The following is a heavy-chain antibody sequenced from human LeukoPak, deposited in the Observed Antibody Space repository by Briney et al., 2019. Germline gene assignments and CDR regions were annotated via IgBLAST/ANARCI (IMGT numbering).Heavy chain of an antibody. J-gene: IGHJ4*02. CDR3: AKDRDIAAAGYYFDY. V-gene: IGHV3-30*02. D-gene: IGHD6-13*01. CDR1: GFTFSNYW. Sequence: GGSLRLSCAASGFTFSNYWMTWVRQAPGKGLEWVAVIWYDGSNKYYADSVKGRFTISRDNSKNTLYLQMNSLRVEDTAVYYCAKDRDIAAAGYYFDYWGQGTLVTVSS. CDR2: IWYDGSNK.